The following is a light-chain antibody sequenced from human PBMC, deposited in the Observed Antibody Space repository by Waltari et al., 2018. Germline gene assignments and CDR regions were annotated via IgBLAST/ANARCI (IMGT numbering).Light chain of an antibody. CDR2: WAS. CDR1: QSVLDTSNYKNY. J-gene: IGKJ4*01. CDR3: QQFVGAPLT. Sequence: DIVMTQSPDSLAVSLGERATINCKSSQSVLDTSNYKNYLVWYQQKAGQPPKLLFFWASIRKSGVPDRFTVSGSGTDFTLTRSSLQTGDVAVYCCQQFVGAPLTFGGGTKVEVK. V-gene: IGKV4-1*01.